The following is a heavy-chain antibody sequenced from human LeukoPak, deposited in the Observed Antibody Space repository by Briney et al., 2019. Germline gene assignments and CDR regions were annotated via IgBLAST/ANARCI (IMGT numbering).Heavy chain of an antibody. J-gene: IGHJ4*02. CDR1: GFTFSNYA. D-gene: IGHD6-6*01. V-gene: IGHV3-30*18. Sequence: GGSLRLSCAASGFTFSNYAMHWVRQAPGKGLEWVAVISYDGGTKYYADSVKGRFTISRDNSKNTLYLQMNSLRAEDTAVYYCAKDKMAYSTSSWDYWGQGTLVTVSS. CDR3: AKDKMAYSTSSWDY. CDR2: ISYDGGTK.